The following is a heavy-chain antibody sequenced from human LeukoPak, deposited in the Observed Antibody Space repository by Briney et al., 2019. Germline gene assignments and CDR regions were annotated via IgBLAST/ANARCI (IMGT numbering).Heavy chain of an antibody. CDR2: IYPGDSDT. D-gene: IGHD2-15*01. CDR3: ARQEYCSGGSCYTWFDP. CDR1: GYSFSSYW. V-gene: IGHV5-51*01. Sequence: GESLKISCKGSGYSFSSYWIGWVRQMPGKGLEWMGIIYPGDSDTRYSPSFQGQVTISADKSISTAYLQWSSLKASDTAMYYCARQEYCSGGSCYTWFDPWGQGTLVTVSS. J-gene: IGHJ5*02.